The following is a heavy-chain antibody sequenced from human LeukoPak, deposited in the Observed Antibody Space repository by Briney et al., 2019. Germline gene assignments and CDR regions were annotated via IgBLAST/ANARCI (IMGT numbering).Heavy chain of an antibody. CDR1: GFTFSNFA. V-gene: IGHV3-23*01. J-gene: IGHJ6*02. Sequence: GGSLRLSCAASGFTFSNFAMSWVRQAPGKGLEWVSAISGGGGSKYYADSVKGRFTISRDNSKNTLYLQMNSLRAEDTAIYYCAKVMVRGTYYYYGMDVWGQGTTVTVSS. D-gene: IGHD3-10*01. CDR2: ISGGGGSK. CDR3: AKVMVRGTYYYYGMDV.